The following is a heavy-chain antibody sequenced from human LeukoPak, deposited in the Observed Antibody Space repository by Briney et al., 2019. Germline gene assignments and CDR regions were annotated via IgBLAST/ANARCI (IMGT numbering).Heavy chain of an antibody. Sequence: PSETLSLTCTVSGGSISSSSYYWGWIRQPPGEGLEWIGSIYYSGSTYYNPSLKSRVTISVDTSKNQFSLKLSSVTAADTAVYYCARSGVRGVYLDYWGQGTLVTVSS. J-gene: IGHJ4*02. V-gene: IGHV4-39*07. CDR2: IYYSGST. CDR3: ARSGVRGVYLDY. D-gene: IGHD3-10*01. CDR1: GGSISSSSYY.